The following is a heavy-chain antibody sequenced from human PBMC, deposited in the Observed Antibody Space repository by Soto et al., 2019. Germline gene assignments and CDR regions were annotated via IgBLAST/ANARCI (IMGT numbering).Heavy chain of an antibody. CDR3: AKGGGAGWLRSLGYYFDY. CDR1: GFTFSSYA. CDR2: ISGSGGST. J-gene: IGHJ4*02. D-gene: IGHD5-12*01. V-gene: IGHV3-23*01. Sequence: EVQLLESGGGLVQPGGSLRLSCAASGFTFSSYAMSWVRQAPGKGLEWVSAISGSGGSTYYADSVKGRFTISRDNSKNTLYLQMNSLRAEDTAVYYCAKGGGAGWLRSLGYYFDYWGQGTLVTVSS.